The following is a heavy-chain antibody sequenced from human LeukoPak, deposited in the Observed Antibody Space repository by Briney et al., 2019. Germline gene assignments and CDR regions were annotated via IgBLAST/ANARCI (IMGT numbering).Heavy chain of an antibody. CDR2: IYTSGST. D-gene: IGHD3-3*01. J-gene: IGHJ5*02. V-gene: IGHV4-4*07. CDR1: GGSISSYY. CDR3: AREGYDFWSGYYRKDWFDP. Sequence: SETLSLTCTVSGGSISSYYWSWIRQPAGKGLEWIGRIYTSGSTNYNPSLKSRDTMSVDTSKNQFSLKLSSVTAADTAVYYCAREGYDFWSGYYRKDWFDPWGQGTLVTVSS.